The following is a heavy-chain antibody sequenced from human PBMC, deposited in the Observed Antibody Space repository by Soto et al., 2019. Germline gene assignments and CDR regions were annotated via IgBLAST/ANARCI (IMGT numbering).Heavy chain of an antibody. J-gene: IGHJ3*02. V-gene: IGHV3-9*01. CDR3: VKDGLTSIFGQVYDGAVI. Sequence: EVQLVESGGDLVQPGRSLRLSCAASGFTFDDYPMHWVRQAPGKGLEWVSGISWNSGILGYADSVRGRFSISRDNVKKSLYLQMNGLRPEDTALYFCVKDGLTSIFGQVYDGAVIWGRGTMVTVSS. CDR1: GFTFDDYP. CDR2: ISWNSGIL. D-gene: IGHD3-3*01.